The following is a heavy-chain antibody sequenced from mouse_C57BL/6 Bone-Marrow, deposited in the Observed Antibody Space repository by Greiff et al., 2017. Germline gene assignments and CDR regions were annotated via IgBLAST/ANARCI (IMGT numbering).Heavy chain of an antibody. CDR2: ISSGGSYT. J-gene: IGHJ3*01. D-gene: IGHD2-1*01. Sequence: EVKLVESGGGLLKPGGSLKLSCAASGFPFSSYAMSWVRQSPEKRLEWVAEISSGGSYTYYPDTVTGRFTISRDNAKNTLYLEMISLRSEDTAMYYCAWVYGNFFAYWGQGTLVTVSA. CDR1: GFPFSSYA. V-gene: IGHV5-9-4*01. CDR3: AWVYGNFFAY.